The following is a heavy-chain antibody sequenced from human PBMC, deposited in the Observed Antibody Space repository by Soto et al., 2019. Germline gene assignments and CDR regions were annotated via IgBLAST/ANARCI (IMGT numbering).Heavy chain of an antibody. Sequence: QLQLQESGPGLVKPSETLSLTCTVSGGSISSRSYYWGWLRQPPGKGLEWLGSLYYSGSTYYNTSLKSRVTISVDTAKNQFSVKLSSVTAADTAVYYCASSFVVVTATRTWYFDLWGRGTLVTVSS. V-gene: IGHV4-39*01. CDR3: ASSFVVVTATRTWYFDL. D-gene: IGHD2-21*02. CDR2: LYYSGST. J-gene: IGHJ2*01. CDR1: GGSISSRSYY.